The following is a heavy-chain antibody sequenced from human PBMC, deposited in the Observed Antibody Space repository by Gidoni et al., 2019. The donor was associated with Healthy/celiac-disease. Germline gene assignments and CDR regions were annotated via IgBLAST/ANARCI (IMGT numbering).Heavy chain of an antibody. V-gene: IGHV4-31*03. Sequence: QVQLQESGPGLVKPSQTLSLTCTVSVGSISSGGYYWSWIRQHPGKGLEWIGYIYYSGSTYYNPSLKSRVTISVDTSKNQFSLKLSSVTAADTAVYYCARDVRQTTVTTGSFDLWGRGTLVTVSS. CDR3: ARDVRQTTVTTGSFDL. J-gene: IGHJ2*01. D-gene: IGHD4-17*01. CDR2: IYYSGST. CDR1: VGSISSGGYY.